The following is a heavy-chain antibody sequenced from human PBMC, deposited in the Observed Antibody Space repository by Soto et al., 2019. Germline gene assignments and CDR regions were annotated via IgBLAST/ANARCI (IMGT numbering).Heavy chain of an antibody. D-gene: IGHD3-22*01. V-gene: IGHV4-31*03. CDR2: IYYSGST. CDR3: ARAALTYYYDSSGYCLDP. CDR1: GGSISSGGYY. J-gene: IGHJ5*02. Sequence: SETLSLTCTVSGGSISSGGYYWSWIRQHPGKGLEWIGYIYYSGSTYYNPSLKSRVTISVDTSKNQFSLKLSSVTAADTAVYYCARAALTYYYDSSGYCLDPRGQGTPVTVSS.